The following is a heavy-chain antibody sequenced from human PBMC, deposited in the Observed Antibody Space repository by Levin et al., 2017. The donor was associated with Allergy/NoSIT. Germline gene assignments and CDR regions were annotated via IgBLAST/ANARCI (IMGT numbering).Heavy chain of an antibody. D-gene: IGHD3-10*01. J-gene: IGHJ4*02. CDR2: IYPGDSNS. Sequence: KVSCKGSGYDFSSYWIGWVRQMPGKGLEWMGIIYPGDSNSRYSPSFQGQVTMSADRSISTAYLQWSSLKASDTAMYYCARHNNYGSGTYYFDFWGQGTLVTVSS. CDR3: ARHNNYGSGTYYFDF. V-gene: IGHV5-51*01. CDR1: GYDFSSYW.